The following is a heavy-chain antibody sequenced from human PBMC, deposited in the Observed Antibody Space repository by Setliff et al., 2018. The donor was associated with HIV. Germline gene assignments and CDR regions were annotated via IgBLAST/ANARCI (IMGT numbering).Heavy chain of an antibody. J-gene: IGHJ6*03. Sequence: PSETLSLTCNVSGGSISSSSFYWAWLRQPPGKEPEWIASIYYNTRTYYNLSLRSRVTISVDTSKNLFSLKMTSVTAADTAVYYCAGNQNWNGYAFPYIDVWGKGTTV. CDR1: GGSISSSSFY. CDR2: IYYNTRT. V-gene: IGHV4-39*02. CDR3: AGNQNWNGYAFPYIDV. D-gene: IGHD3-3*01.